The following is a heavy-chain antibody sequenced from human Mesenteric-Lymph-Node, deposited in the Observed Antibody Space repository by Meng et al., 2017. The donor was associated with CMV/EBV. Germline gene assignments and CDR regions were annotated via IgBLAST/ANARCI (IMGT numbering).Heavy chain of an antibody. CDR3: ARPFPSWQSPRLDPFGA. J-gene: IGHJ5*02. D-gene: IGHD6-19*01. V-gene: IGHV4-39*01. CDR1: VESLSSFYY. Sequence: QRDARPVQVKPPETLALACTVVVESLSSFYYWCWIRQPPGRGLEWIGSVHYTGGTYYSPSLKSRVTVSVDTSKNQFSLRLTSVTAADTAVYYCARPFPSWQSPRLDPFGAWGQGTLVTVSS. CDR2: VHYTGGT.